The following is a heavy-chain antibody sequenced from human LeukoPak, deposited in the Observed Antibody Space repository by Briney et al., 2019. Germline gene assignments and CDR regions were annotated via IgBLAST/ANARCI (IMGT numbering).Heavy chain of an antibody. V-gene: IGHV3-21*01. D-gene: IGHD2/OR15-2a*01. CDR2: ISSSSSYI. CDR3: APQGEYGTEEGNFDY. J-gene: IGHJ4*02. CDR1: GFTFSSYS. Sequence: GGSLRLSCAASGFTFSSYSMNWVRQAPGKGLEWVSSISSSSSYIYYADSVKGRFTISRDNSKNTLYLQMNSLRAEDTAVYYCAPQGEYGTEEGNFDYWGQGTLVTVSS.